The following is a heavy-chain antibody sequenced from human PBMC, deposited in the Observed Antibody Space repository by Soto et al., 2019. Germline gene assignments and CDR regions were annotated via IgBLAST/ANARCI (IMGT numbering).Heavy chain of an antibody. V-gene: IGHV4-30-2*01. Sequence: PSETLSLTCAVSGGSISSGGYSWSWIRQPPGKGLEWIGYIYHSGNTYYNPSLKSRVTISVDRSKNQFSLKLSSVTAADTAVYYCARDRERGYSYGYFDYWGQGTLVTVSS. CDR2: IYHSGNT. D-gene: IGHD5-18*01. CDR3: ARDRERGYSYGYFDY. CDR1: GGSISSGGYS. J-gene: IGHJ4*02.